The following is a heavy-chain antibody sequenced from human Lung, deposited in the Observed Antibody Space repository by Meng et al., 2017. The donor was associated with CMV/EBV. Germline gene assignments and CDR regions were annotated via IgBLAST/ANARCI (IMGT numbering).Heavy chain of an antibody. CDR3: TKGGCGTTSCYRPYSDY. Sequence: ESXQISCAASGFTFSSYVIIWVRQAPGKGLEWVSSISGSGTMTPFADSVKGRFTISRDNSENTVFLQMNSIRAEDTAVYYCTKGGCGTTSCYRPYSDYWGQGAMVTVSS. V-gene: IGHV3-23*01. CDR2: ISGSGTMT. J-gene: IGHJ4*02. CDR1: GFTFSSYV. D-gene: IGHD2-2*01.